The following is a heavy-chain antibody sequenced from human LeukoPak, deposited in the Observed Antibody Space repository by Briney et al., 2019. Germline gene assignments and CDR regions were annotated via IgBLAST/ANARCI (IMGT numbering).Heavy chain of an antibody. CDR3: ATALYDTSGYFSFDP. V-gene: IGHV1-46*01. CDR1: GYTFSRYF. Sequence: ASVKVSCKASGYTFSRYFMHWVRQAPGQGLEWMGIINPSGGNTIHAQKFQGRVTMTRDTSTSTVYMELSSLRSEDTAVYCCATALYDTSGYFSFDPWGQGTLVTVSS. CDR2: INPSGGNT. D-gene: IGHD3-22*01. J-gene: IGHJ5*02.